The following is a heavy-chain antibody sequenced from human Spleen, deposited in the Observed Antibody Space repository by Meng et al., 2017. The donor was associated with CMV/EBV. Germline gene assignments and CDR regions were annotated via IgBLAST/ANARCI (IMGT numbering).Heavy chain of an antibody. CDR3: ARDRGDLMYYFDL. CDR2: IYSSGNT. D-gene: IGHD3-10*01. J-gene: IGHJ4*02. CDR1: GFAVNSYY. V-gene: IGHV3-53*01. Sequence: CAASGFAVNSYYMSWVRQAPGKGLECVSVIYSSGNTYFADSVKGRFTVSRDSSKNMLYLQMDSLRAEDTAVYYCARDRGDLMYYFDLWGQGSLVTVSS.